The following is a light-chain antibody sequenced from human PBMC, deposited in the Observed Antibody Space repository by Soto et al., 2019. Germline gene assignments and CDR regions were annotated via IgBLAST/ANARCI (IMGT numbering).Light chain of an antibody. CDR2: ANN. CDR1: SSNIGSRGD. V-gene: IGLV1-40*01. J-gene: IGLJ1*01. Sequence: QSVLTQPPSVSGAPGQTVTISCTGTSSNIGSRGDVPWYQHLPGPAPKLLIYANNIRPSGVPDRFSGSKSGNTASLTISGLQAEDEAEYYCCLYPSSSTYVFGPGTKLTVL. CDR3: CLYPSSSTYV.